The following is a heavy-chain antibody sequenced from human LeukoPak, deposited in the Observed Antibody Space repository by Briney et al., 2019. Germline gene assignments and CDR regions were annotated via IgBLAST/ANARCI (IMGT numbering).Heavy chain of an antibody. V-gene: IGHV3-30*04. Sequence: PGGSLRLSCAASGFTFSSYAMHWVRQAPGKGLEWVAVISYDGSNKYYADSVKGRFTISRDNSKNTLYLQMNSLRAEDTAVYYCARGHGYSGYASFDYWGQGTLVTVSS. J-gene: IGHJ4*02. CDR3: ARGHGYSGYASFDY. CDR1: GFTFSSYA. CDR2: ISYDGSNK. D-gene: IGHD5-12*01.